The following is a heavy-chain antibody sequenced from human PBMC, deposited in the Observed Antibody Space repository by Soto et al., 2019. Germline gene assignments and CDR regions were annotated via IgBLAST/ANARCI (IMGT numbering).Heavy chain of an antibody. CDR1: GFSLSNVRMG. V-gene: IGHV2-26*01. D-gene: IGHD3-9*01. J-gene: IGHJ4*02. CDR3: ARLYHAILTGIVLDF. Sequence: QVTLKESGPVLVKPTETLTLTCTVSGFSLSNVRMGVSWIRQPPGKALEWLAHIFSNDEKSYRTSLKSRLTISKDTSKSQVVLTMTNMDPLDAGTYYCARLYHAILTGIVLDFWGQGTLVTVSS. CDR2: IFSNDEK.